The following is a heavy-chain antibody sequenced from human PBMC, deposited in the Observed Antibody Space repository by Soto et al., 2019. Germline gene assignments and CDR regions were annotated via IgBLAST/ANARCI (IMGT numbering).Heavy chain of an antibody. CDR1: GGTFSSYA. D-gene: IGHD6-13*01. CDR2: IIPIFGTA. J-gene: IGHJ6*02. V-gene: IGHV1-69*06. CDR3: ARAAAAGSGGTYYYYGMDV. Sequence: QVQLVQSGAEVKKPGSSVKVSCKASGGTFSSYAISWVRQAPGQGLEWMGGIIPIFGTANYAQKFQGRVTITADKSTSTAYMELRSLRSEDTAGYYCARAAAAGSGGTYYYYGMDVWAKGPRSPSP.